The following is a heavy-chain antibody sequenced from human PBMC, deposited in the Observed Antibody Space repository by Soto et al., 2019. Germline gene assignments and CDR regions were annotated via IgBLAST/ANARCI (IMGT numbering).Heavy chain of an antibody. CDR3: ARTGYSSVREDY. V-gene: IGHV4-30-4*01. D-gene: IGHD6-19*01. CDR2: IYYSGST. J-gene: IGHJ4*02. Sequence: SETLSLTCTVSGDSISSGDYYWSLIRQSPGKGLEWIGYIYYSGSTYYNPSLKSRVTISVDTSKNQFSLKLSSVTAADTAVYYCARTGYSSVREDYWGQGTLVTVSS. CDR1: GDSISSGDYY.